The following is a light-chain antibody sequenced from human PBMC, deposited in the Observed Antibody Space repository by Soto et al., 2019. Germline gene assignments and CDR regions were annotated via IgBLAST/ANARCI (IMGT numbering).Light chain of an antibody. CDR1: QSISIN. J-gene: IGKJ4*01. CDR3: QQYNNWPRAT. Sequence: EIVMTQSPATLSVSPGERATLSCRASQSISINLAWYQQKPGQAPRLLMFRTSSRATGFPARFSGSGSGTEFNLTISSLQSEDFGVYYCQQYNNWPRATFGGGTKVDI. CDR2: RTS. V-gene: IGKV3-15*01.